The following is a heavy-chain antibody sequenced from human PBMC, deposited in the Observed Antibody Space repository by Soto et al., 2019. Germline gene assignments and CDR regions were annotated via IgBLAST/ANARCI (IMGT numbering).Heavy chain of an antibody. J-gene: IGHJ4*02. Sequence: VQLVESGGGVVQPGRSLRLSCAASGFTFSSYAMHWVRQAPGKGLEWVAVISYDGSNKYYADSVKGRFTISRDNSKNTLYLQMNSLRAEDTAVYYCAVIAVAGLAVDYWGQGTLVTVSS. CDR1: GFTFSSYA. CDR2: ISYDGSNK. D-gene: IGHD6-19*01. V-gene: IGHV3-30-3*01. CDR3: AVIAVAGLAVDY.